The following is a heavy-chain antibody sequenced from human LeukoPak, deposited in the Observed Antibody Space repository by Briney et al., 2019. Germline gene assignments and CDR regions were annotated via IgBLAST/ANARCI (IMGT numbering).Heavy chain of an antibody. CDR2: IYYSGST. CDR3: ARHKRGRRSTTISRVPPGGY. Sequence: SETMSLTCTVSGGSISSSSYYWGWIRQPPGKGLEWIGSIYYSGSTYYNPSLKSRVTISVDTSKNQFSLKLSSVTAADTAVYYRARHKRGRRSTTISRVPPGGYWGQGTLVTVSS. D-gene: IGHD3-3*01. J-gene: IGHJ4*02. V-gene: IGHV4-39*01. CDR1: GGSISSSSYY.